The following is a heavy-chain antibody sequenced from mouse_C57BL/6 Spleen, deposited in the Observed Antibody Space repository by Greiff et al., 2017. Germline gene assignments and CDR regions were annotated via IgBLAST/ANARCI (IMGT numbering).Heavy chain of an antibody. D-gene: IGHD4-1*01. V-gene: IGHV1-72*01. J-gene: IGHJ3*01. CDR1: GYTFTSYW. Sequence: QVQLQQPGAELVKPGASVKLSCKASGYTFTSYWMHWVKQRPGRGLEWIGRIDPNSGGTKYNEKFKSKATLTVDKPSSTAYMQRSSLTSEDSAVYYCARWDAGTWFAYWGQGTLVTVSA. CDR2: IDPNSGGT. CDR3: ARWDAGTWFAY.